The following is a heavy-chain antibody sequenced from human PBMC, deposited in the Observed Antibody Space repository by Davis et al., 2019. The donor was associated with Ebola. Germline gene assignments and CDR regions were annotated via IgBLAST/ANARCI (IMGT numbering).Heavy chain of an antibody. V-gene: IGHV3-48*02. Sequence: GGSLRLSCAASGFTFSSYSMNWVRQAPGKGLEWVSYISSSSSTIYYADSVKGRFTISRDNAKNSLYLQMNSLRDEDTAVYYCARGSRFGELLYTAKYYYYMDVWGKGTTVTVSS. D-gene: IGHD3-10*01. CDR1: GFTFSSYS. J-gene: IGHJ6*03. CDR2: ISSSSSTI. CDR3: ARGSRFGELLYTAKYYYYMDV.